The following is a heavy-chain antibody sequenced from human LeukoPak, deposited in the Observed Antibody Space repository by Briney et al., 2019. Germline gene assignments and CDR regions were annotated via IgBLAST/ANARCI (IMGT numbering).Heavy chain of an antibody. CDR1: GGTFSSYA. J-gene: IGHJ4*02. D-gene: IGHD1-7*01. Sequence: ASVKVSCKASGGTFSSYAISWVRQAPGQGLGWMGGIIPIFDTANYAQKFQGRVTIFADESTSTAYMELSSLRSEDTAVYYCARELSPYNWNYVFKYWGQGTLVTVSS. CDR2: IIPIFDTA. CDR3: ARELSPYNWNYVFKY. V-gene: IGHV1-69*13.